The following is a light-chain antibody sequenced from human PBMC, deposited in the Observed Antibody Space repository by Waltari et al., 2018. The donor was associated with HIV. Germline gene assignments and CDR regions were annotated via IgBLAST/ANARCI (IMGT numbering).Light chain of an antibody. CDR3: QSYDSGLSGVV. Sequence: QSVLTQPPSVFGAPGQRVTISCTGSSSNIGAGYDVQWYQQVPGTAPKLLIYGNNNRPSGVPDRFSGSKSGTSASLAITGLQAEDEADYYCQSYDSGLSGVVFGGGTRLTVL. V-gene: IGLV1-40*01. CDR1: SSNIGAGYD. J-gene: IGLJ2*01. CDR2: GNN.